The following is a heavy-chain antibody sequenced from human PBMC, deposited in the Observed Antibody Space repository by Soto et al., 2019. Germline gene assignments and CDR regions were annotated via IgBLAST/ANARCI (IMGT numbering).Heavy chain of an antibody. V-gene: IGHV1-8*01. CDR3: ARSPSWETTVTPYYFDY. CDR1: RYTFISYD. Sequence: QVQLVQSGAEVKKPGASVKVSCKASRYTFISYDINWVRQATGQGLEWMGWMNPKSANTGYAQNFQGRDTMTRXXSXSXXYMELSSLRSEDTAVYYCARSPSWETTVTPYYFDYWGQGTLVTVSS. D-gene: IGHD4-4*01. J-gene: IGHJ4*02. CDR2: MNPKSANT.